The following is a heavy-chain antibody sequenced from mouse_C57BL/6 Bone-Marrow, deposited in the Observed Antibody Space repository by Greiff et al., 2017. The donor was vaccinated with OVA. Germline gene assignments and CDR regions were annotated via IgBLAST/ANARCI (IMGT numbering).Heavy chain of an antibody. V-gene: IGHV1-81*01. CDR1: GYTFTSYG. D-gene: IGHD3-1*01. CDR3: ARDGQLENLDY. Sequence: QVQLKQSGAELARPGASVKLSCKASGYTFTSYGISWVKQRTGQGLEWIGEIYPRSGNTYYNEKFKGKATLTADKSSSTAYMELRSLTSEDSAVYFCARDGQLENLDYWGQGTTLTVSS. CDR2: IYPRSGNT. J-gene: IGHJ2*01.